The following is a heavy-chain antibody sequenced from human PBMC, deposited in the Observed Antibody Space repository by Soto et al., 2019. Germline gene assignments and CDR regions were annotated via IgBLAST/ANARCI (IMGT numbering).Heavy chain of an antibody. CDR1: GYTFTSYA. CDR2: INAGNGNT. J-gene: IGHJ4*02. D-gene: IGHD6-13*01. V-gene: IGHV1-3*05. Sequence: QVQLVQSGAEEKKPGASVKVSCKASGYTFTSYAMHWVRQAPGQRLEWMGWINAGNGNTKYSQKFQGRVTITSDTAASTAYMERSSRGYEDTAVYYCARDLCIAAAGRTLDYRGQGTLVTVPS. CDR3: ARDLCIAAAGRTLDY.